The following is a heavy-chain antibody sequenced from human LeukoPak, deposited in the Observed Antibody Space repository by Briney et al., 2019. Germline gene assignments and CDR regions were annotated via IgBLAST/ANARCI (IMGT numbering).Heavy chain of an antibody. Sequence: GGSLRLSCAASGFTFSNYWMHWVRQAPGKGLVWVSRINSDARSTSYADSVKGRFTISRDNAKNSLYLQMNSLRAEDTAVYYCARHPDILTGYYPPDYYMDVWGKGTTVTVSS. CDR1: GFTFSNYW. CDR3: ARHPDILTGYYPPDYYMDV. J-gene: IGHJ6*03. D-gene: IGHD3-9*01. V-gene: IGHV3-74*01. CDR2: INSDARST.